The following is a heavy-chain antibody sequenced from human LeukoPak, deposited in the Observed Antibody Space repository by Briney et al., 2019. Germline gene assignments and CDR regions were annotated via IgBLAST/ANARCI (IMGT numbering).Heavy chain of an antibody. D-gene: IGHD5-18*01. CDR3: ASVDTAMVTPY. J-gene: IGHJ4*02. V-gene: IGHV1-69*04. CDR2: IIPILGIA. Sequence: GASVKVSCKASGGTFSSYAISWVRQAPGQGLEWMGRIIPILGIANYAQKFQGRVTITADKSTSTAYMELSSLRSEDTAVYYCASVDTAMVTPYWGQGTLVTVSS. CDR1: GGTFSSYA.